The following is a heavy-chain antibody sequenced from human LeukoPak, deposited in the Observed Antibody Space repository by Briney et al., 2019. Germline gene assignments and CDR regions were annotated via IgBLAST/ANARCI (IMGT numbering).Heavy chain of an antibody. CDR3: ARVRYFDSGGYYYDFDF. Sequence: SETLSLTCTVSGYSISNGYYWGWIRQPPGKGLGWIGNIYHSGITYYNPSLKSRVTISVDTSKNQFSLKLSSVTAADTAVYYCARVRYFDSGGYYYDFDFWGQGTLVTVSS. D-gene: IGHD3-22*01. CDR2: IYHSGIT. J-gene: IGHJ4*02. V-gene: IGHV4-38-2*02. CDR1: GYSISNGYY.